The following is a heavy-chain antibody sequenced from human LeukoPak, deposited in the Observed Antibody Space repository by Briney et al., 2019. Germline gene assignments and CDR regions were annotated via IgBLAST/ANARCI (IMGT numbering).Heavy chain of an antibody. CDR3: ARHDSFIPY. D-gene: IGHD5-18*01. V-gene: IGHV3-23*01. J-gene: IGHJ4*02. CDR1: GFNFNYYA. CDR2: ISDNEEVP. Sequence: PGGPLRLSCAASGFNFNYYAMSWVRQAPGKGLEWVSGISDNEEVPYYTDSVKGRFTISRDNAKNTVYLQLNNLRADDTAVYFCARHDSFIPYWGQGTLVSVSP.